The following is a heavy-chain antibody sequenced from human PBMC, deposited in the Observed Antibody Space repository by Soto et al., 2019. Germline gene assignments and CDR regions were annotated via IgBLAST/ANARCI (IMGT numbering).Heavy chain of an antibody. CDR2: IYHSGST. V-gene: IGHV4-4*02. CDR1: GGSISSSNW. Sequence: PSETLSLTCAVSGGSISSSNWWSWVRQPPGKGLEWIGEIYHSGSTNYNPSLKSRVTISVDKSKNQFSLKLSSVTAADTAVYYCARDQKYSSSWIDYWYFDLWGRGTLVTVSS. D-gene: IGHD6-6*01. J-gene: IGHJ2*01. CDR3: ARDQKYSSSWIDYWYFDL.